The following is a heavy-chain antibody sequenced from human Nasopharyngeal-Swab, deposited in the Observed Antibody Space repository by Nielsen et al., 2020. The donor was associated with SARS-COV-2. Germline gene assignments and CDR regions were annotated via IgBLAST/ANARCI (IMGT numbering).Heavy chain of an antibody. V-gene: IGHV4-31*03. CDR3: AREVINQAVSDAFDF. CDR2: IHYTGTT. Sequence: SEPLSLTCTVSGGSISSDNYFWSWIRQRPGKGLEWIGYIHYTGTTYYNPSLESRLTISLDTSRNQFSLMLRSVTAADTAVYYCAREVINQAVSDAFDFWGQGTMVTVSS. CDR1: GGSISSDNYF. J-gene: IGHJ3*01. D-gene: IGHD3-16*02.